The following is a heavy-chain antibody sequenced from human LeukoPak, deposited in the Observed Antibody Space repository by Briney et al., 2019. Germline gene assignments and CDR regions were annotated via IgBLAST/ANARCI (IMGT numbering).Heavy chain of an antibody. V-gene: IGHV3-20*04. CDR2: INWNGGSI. CDR1: GLTFDDYG. J-gene: IGHJ4*02. Sequence: GGSLRLSCAASGLTFDDYGMSWVRQAPGKGLEWVSGINWNGGSIGHSDSVKGRFTISRDNAKNSLYLQMNSLRAEDTAVYYCARDPVRAPSLPFNYFDYWGQGTLVTVSS. CDR3: ARDPVRAPSLPFNYFDY. D-gene: IGHD3-16*01.